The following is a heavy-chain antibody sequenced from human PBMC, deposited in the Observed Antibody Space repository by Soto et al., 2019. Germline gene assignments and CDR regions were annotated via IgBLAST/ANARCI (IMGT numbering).Heavy chain of an antibody. CDR3: ARIAAAVDAEYFQH. D-gene: IGHD6-13*01. CDR1: GGSFSGYY. V-gene: IGHV4-34*01. J-gene: IGHJ1*01. Sequence: SETLSLTCAVYGGSFSGYYWSWIRQPPGKGLEWIGEINHSGSTNYNPSLKSRVTISVDTSKNQFSLKLSSVTAADTAVYYCARIAAAVDAEYFQHWGQGTLVTVSS. CDR2: INHSGST.